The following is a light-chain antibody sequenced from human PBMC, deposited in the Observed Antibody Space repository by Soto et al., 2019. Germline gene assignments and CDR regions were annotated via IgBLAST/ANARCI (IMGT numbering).Light chain of an antibody. V-gene: IGLV2-14*03. J-gene: IGLJ2*01. CDR3: TSWTTSTTMI. Sequence: LTQPASVSGSPGQSITISCTGTSSDIGAYNFVSWYQQHPGKAPKLMLYDVNIRPSGVSNRFPGSKSGNTASLTISGLQAEDEADYYCTSWTTSTTMIFGGGTKVTVL. CDR2: DVN. CDR1: SSDIGAYNF.